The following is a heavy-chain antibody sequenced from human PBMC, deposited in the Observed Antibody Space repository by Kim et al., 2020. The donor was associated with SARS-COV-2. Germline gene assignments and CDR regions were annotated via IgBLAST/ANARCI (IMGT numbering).Heavy chain of an antibody. J-gene: IGHJ6*02. V-gene: IGHV4-59*01. Sequence: YTPSRKSRVTISVDTSKNQFSLKLSSVTAADTAVYYCARAGSGWYYGMDVWGQGTTVTVSS. D-gene: IGHD6-19*01. CDR3: ARAGSGWYYGMDV.